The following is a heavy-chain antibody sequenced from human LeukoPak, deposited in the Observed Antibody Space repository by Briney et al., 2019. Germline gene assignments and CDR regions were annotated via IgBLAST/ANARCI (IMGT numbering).Heavy chain of an antibody. CDR1: GFTFDDYA. CDR2: ISWNSGSI. CDR3: AKDRSEPGYSSGWYDAFDI. Sequence: QPGRSLRLSYAASGFTFDDYAMHWVRQAPGKGLEWVSGISWNSGSIGYADSVKGRFTISRDNAKNSLYLQMNSLRAEDTALYYCAKDRSEPGYSSGWYDAFDIWGQGTMVTVSS. J-gene: IGHJ3*02. V-gene: IGHV3-9*01. D-gene: IGHD6-19*01.